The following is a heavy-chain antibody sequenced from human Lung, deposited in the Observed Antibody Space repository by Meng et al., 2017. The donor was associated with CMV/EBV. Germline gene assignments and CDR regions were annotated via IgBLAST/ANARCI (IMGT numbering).Heavy chain of an antibody. CDR3: AREGYCSSTTCSSYYYYGMDV. D-gene: IGHD2-2*01. Sequence: GGSLRLXCAASGFTVRNNYMSWVRQAPGKGLEWVSVIYSDGYTYYADSVKGRFTISRDNSKDTLYPQMNSLRAEDTAVYYCAREGYCSSTTCSSYYYYGMDVWXQGTXVTVSS. J-gene: IGHJ6*02. V-gene: IGHV3-53*01. CDR1: GFTVRNNY. CDR2: IYSDGYT.